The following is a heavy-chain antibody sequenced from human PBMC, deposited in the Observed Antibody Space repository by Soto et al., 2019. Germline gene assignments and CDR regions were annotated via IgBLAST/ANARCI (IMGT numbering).Heavy chain of an antibody. J-gene: IGHJ5*02. CDR2: IYYSGST. CDR3: ARAGVATIYPGNNWFDP. D-gene: IGHD5-12*01. Sequence: SETLSLTFSVSGSSISSGDYYWNWIRQPPGKGQEWIGHIYYSGSTYYNTSLKSRVTISLDTSKNQFSLNLSSATAADTAMDYCARAGVATIYPGNNWFDPWGQGTLVTVS. V-gene: IGHV4-30-4*01. CDR1: GSSISSGDYY.